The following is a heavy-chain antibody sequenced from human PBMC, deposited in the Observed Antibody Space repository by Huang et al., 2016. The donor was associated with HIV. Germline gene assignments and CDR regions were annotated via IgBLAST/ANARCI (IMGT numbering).Heavy chain of an antibody. CDR1: GGSFSGYY. V-gene: IGHV4-34*01. CDR2: ITHSGST. CDR3: ARAPHYGSGSYYY. J-gene: IGHJ4*02. Sequence: QVQLHQWGAGLLKPSETLSLTCAVYGGSFSGYYWSWIRPPPGKGLEWIGEITHSGSTNYNPSLKSRVTRSEETSKNQFSLKLSSVTAADTAVYYCARAPHYGSGSYYYWGQGTLVTVSS. D-gene: IGHD3-10*01.